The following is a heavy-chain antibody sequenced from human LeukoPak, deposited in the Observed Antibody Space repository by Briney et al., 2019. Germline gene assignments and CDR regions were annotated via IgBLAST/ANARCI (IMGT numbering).Heavy chain of an antibody. CDR1: GFTFSSYD. V-gene: IGHV3-23*01. CDR3: AKDMLAGTTPRTDF. D-gene: IGHD6-13*01. CDR2: SDSVGNT. Sequence: GESLRLACAASGFTFSSYDMTWVRQVPGKGLEWVSTSDSVGNTFYADSVKGRFTISRDNSKKTLYLQMNSLRAEDTAVYYCAKDMLAGTTPRTDFWGQGTLVTVSS. J-gene: IGHJ4*02.